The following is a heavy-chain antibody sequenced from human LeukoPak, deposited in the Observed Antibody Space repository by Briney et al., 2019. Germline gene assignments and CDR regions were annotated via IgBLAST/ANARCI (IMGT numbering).Heavy chain of an antibody. V-gene: IGHV1-24*01. D-gene: IGHD6-13*01. CDR1: GYTLTELS. CDR2: FDPEDGER. CDR3: ATKGHSSSYYYYYMDV. J-gene: IGHJ6*03. Sequence: ASVKVSCKVSGYTLTELSMRWVRQAPGKGLEWMGGFDPEDGERIYAQKFQGRVTMTEDTSTDTAYMELSSLRSEDTAVYYCATKGHSSSYYYYYMDVWGKGTTVTVSS.